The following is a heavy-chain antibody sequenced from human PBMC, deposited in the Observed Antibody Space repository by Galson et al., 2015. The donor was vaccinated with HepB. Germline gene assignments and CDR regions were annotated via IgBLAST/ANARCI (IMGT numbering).Heavy chain of an antibody. CDR1: GFTFSSYW. CDR3: ARPTLGSYYYYYYYGMDV. D-gene: IGHD1-26*01. Sequence: SLRLSCAASGFTFSSYWMSWVRQAPGKGLEWVANIKQDGSEKYYVDSVKGRFTISRDNAKNSLYLQMNSLRAEDTAVYYCARPTLGSYYYYYYYGMDVWGQETTVTVSS. J-gene: IGHJ6*02. V-gene: IGHV3-7*03. CDR2: IKQDGSEK.